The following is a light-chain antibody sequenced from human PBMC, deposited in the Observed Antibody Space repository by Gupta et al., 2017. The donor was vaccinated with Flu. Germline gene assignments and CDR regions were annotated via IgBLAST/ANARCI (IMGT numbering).Light chain of an antibody. V-gene: IGLV1-51*02. CDR3: GAWDSLNSGGL. Sequence: QSVVPPPPSVSAAPGQKVTISCSGTSSNIGSEYVSWYQHVPGAVPKLLNYENDKRPSGMPDRCSASKSGASATLDITGLQPADEADYYCGAWDSLNSGGLFGGGTHLTVL. CDR1: SSNIGSEY. J-gene: IGLJ3*02. CDR2: END.